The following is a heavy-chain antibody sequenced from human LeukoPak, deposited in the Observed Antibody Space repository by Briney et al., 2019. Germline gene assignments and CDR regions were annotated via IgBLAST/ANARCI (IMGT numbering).Heavy chain of an antibody. D-gene: IGHD3-10*01. CDR2: IYSSGST. Sequence: SETLSLTCTVSGGSISSGSYYWNWIRQPAGKGLEWIGRIYSSGSTNYNPSLKSRVTISVDTSKNQFSLKLSSVTAADTAVYYCAREGLDMVRGVIPKEAWGWFDPWGQGTLVTVSS. J-gene: IGHJ5*02. V-gene: IGHV4-61*02. CDR1: GGSISSGSYY. CDR3: AREGLDMVRGVIPKEAWGWFDP.